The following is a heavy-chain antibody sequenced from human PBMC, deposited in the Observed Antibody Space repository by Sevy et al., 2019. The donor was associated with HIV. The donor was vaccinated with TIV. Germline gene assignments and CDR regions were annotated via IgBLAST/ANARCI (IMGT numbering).Heavy chain of an antibody. CDR1: GFTFDTYT. V-gene: IGHV3-21*01. CDR2: ISFSSSYI. J-gene: IGHJ3*02. D-gene: IGHD3-22*01. Sequence: GGSLRLSCAASGFTFDTYTMNWARQAPGKGLEWVSSISFSSSYIYYADSVKGRFTISRDNAKSSLYLQMNSLRADDTAVYYCAREVSSPGYYDIAGYGDEAFDIWGQGTMVTVSS. CDR3: AREVSSPGYYDIAGYGDEAFDI.